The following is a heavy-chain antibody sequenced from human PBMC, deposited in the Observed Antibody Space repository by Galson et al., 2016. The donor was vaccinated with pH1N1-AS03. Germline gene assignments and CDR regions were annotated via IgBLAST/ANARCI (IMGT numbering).Heavy chain of an antibody. J-gene: IGHJ4*02. CDR2: INSDGSFT. CDR1: GFAFGSYW. D-gene: IGHD3-9*01. V-gene: IGHV3-74*01. CDR3: TRGDLDIGDY. Sequence: SLRLSCAASGFAFGSYWMHWVRQAPGKGLVWVSRINSDGSFTSYADAVKGRFTVSRDNAKDTLFLHMSRLRNDDTAVYFCTRGDLDIGDYWGQGNLVTVSS.